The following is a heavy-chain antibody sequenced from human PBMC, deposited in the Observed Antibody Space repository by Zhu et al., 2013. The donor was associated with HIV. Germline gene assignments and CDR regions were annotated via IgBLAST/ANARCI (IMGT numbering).Heavy chain of an antibody. Sequence: QVQLVQSGAEVRKPGASVTVSCQASGYTFGGYYINWVRQAPGQGFEWVGWINPNSGGTRYAQKFQGRVTMTRDTSNDTAYLELSRLRSDDTAVYFCARDRDTLVRGPIPLLHYWGQGTLVTVSS. J-gene: IGHJ4*02. CDR2: INPNSGGT. CDR3: ARDRDTLVRGPIPLLHY. V-gene: IGHV1-2*02. CDR1: GYTFGGYY. D-gene: IGHD3-10*01.